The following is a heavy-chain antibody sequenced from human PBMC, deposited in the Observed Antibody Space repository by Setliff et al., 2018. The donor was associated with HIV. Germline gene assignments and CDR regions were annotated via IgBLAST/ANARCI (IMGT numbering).Heavy chain of an antibody. Sequence: RASVKVSCKASGGTFSSYAISWVRQAPGQGLEWMGGIIPIFGTANYAQKFQGRVTITTDESTSTAYMELSSLRSEDTAVYYCARAGDRTLTFDYWGQGTLVTVSS. CDR1: GGTFSSYA. CDR3: ARAGDRTLTFDY. D-gene: IGHD3-16*01. V-gene: IGHV1-69*05. J-gene: IGHJ4*02. CDR2: IIPIFGTA.